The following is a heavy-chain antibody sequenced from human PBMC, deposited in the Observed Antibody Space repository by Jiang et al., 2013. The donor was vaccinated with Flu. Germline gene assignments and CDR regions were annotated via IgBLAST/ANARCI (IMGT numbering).Heavy chain of an antibody. Sequence: VQLLESGGGVVQPGRSLRLSCAASGFTFSSYGMHWVRQAPGKGLEWVAVIWYDGSNKYYADSVKGRFTISRDNSKNTLYLQMNSLRAEDTAVYYCANAEAEQWLTPGFDYWGQGTMVTVSS. CDR3: ANAEAEQWLTPGFDY. J-gene: IGHJ3*01. CDR2: IWYDGSNK. V-gene: IGHV3-33*06. CDR1: GFTFSSYG. D-gene: IGHD6-19*01.